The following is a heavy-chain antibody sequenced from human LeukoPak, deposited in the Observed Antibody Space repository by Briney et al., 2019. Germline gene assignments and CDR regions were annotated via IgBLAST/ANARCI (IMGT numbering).Heavy chain of an antibody. CDR2: IQDDGSNK. CDR1: VFTFSTYA. CDR3: VSRPNDSRRGPFDY. J-gene: IGHJ4*02. D-gene: IGHD3-3*01. Sequence: GGSLRLSCAASVFTFSTYAMHWVRQAPGKGLGWVAFIQDDGSNKYYADSVKGRFTISRDNSKNTLHLQMNSLRAEDTAVYYCVSRPNDSRRGPFDYWGQGTLVTVSS. V-gene: IGHV3-30*02.